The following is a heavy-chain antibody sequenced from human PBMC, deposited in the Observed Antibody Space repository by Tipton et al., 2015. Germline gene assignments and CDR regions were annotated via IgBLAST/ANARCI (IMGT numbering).Heavy chain of an antibody. V-gene: IGHV4-61*02. J-gene: IGHJ2*01. CDR2: IYTGERT. Sequence: TLSLTCTVSGGSVSSGSYYWSWIRQPAGKGLEWIGRIYTGERTNYNPSLKSRVTMSVDTSKNQFSLKLSSVTAADTAVYYCARDRYYHSRGMDYWYFDLWGRGTLVTVSS. CDR3: ARDRYYHSRGMDYWYFDL. D-gene: IGHD3-22*01. CDR1: GGSVSSGSYY.